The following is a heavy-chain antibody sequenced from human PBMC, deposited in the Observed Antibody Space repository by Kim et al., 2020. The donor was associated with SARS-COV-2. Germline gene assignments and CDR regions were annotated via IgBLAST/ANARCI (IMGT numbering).Heavy chain of an antibody. J-gene: IGHJ6*03. D-gene: IGHD5-12*01. Sequence: GGSLRLSCAASGFTFSSYAMSWVRQAPGKGLEWVSAISGSGGSTYYADSVKGRFTISRDNSKNTLYLQMNSLRAEDTAVYYCAKRRDGYNALRRYYYYMDVWGKGTTVTVSS. CDR3: AKRRDGYNALRRYYYYMDV. CDR2: ISGSGGST. CDR1: GFTFSSYA. V-gene: IGHV3-23*01.